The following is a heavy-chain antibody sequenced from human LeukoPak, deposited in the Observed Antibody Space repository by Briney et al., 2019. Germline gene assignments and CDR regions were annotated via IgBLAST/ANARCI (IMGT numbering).Heavy chain of an antibody. Sequence: GGSLRLSCAASGFTFSSYEMNWVRQAPGKGLEWVTFIRYDGSNKYYADSVKGRFTISRDNSKNTLNLHMNSLRAEDTAAYYCARDAMIGRIHFDYWGQGTLVTVSS. D-gene: IGHD3-22*01. V-gene: IGHV3-30*02. CDR2: IRYDGSNK. CDR1: GFTFSSYE. CDR3: ARDAMIGRIHFDY. J-gene: IGHJ4*02.